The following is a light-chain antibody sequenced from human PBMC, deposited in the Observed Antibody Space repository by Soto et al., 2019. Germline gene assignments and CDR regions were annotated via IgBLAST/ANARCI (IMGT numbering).Light chain of an antibody. Sequence: EIVVTQSPATLSVSPGERATLSCRASQSVSNDLGWYQQKPGQAPRLLIYGASTRATGIPARLSGSGSGTEFTLTISSLQSEDFAVYYCQQYNNWPGAFGGGTKVEIK. CDR3: QQYNNWPGA. V-gene: IGKV3-15*01. CDR1: QSVSND. J-gene: IGKJ4*01. CDR2: GAS.